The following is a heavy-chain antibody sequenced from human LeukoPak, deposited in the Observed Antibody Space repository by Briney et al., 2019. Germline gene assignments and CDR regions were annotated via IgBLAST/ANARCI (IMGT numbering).Heavy chain of an antibody. J-gene: IGHJ6*03. CDR2: INPSGGDT. CDR3: ARGSSSRRTVHYYYYMDV. Sequence: GASVKVSCKASGYILSSYNMHWVRQAPGQGLEWLGIINPSGGDTKYAQKFQGRVTLTRDKSTSTVYMELSSLTSDDTAVYYCARGSSSRRTVHYYYYMDVWGKGTTVTISS. V-gene: IGHV1-46*01. D-gene: IGHD6-6*01. CDR1: GYILSSYN.